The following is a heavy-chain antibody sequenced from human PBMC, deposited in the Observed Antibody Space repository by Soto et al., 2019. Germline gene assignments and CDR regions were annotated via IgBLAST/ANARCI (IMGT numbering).Heavy chain of an antibody. J-gene: IGHJ4*02. CDR3: ARQGRGYYDTLDY. CDR1: GYSFTSYW. D-gene: IGHD3-22*01. V-gene: IGHV5-10-1*01. CDR2: IDPSDSYT. Sequence: PGESLKISCKGSGYSFTSYWISWVRQMPGKGLEWMGRIDPSDSYTNYSPSFQGHVTISADKSISTAYLQWSSLKASDTAMYYCARQGRGYYDTLDYWGQGTLVTVSS.